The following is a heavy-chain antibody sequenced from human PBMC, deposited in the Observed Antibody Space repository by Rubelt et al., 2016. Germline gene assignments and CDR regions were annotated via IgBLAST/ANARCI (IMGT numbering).Heavy chain of an antibody. CDR1: GYTFTSYG. CDR2: ISAYNGNS. CDR3: ARVMSTFGGVIEVGWFDP. Sequence: QVQLVQSGAEVKKPGASVKVSCKASGYTFTSYGISWVRQAPGQGLEWMGWISAYNGNSHYAQKLQSRVTRATETSTGTAYMGARSLGSDGTAVYYCARVMSTFGGVIEVGWFDPWGQGTLVTVSS. D-gene: IGHD3-16*02. J-gene: IGHJ5*02. V-gene: IGHV1-18*01.